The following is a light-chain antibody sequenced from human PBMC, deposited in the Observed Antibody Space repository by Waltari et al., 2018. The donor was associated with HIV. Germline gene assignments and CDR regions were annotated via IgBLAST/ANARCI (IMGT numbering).Light chain of an antibody. CDR2: GNS. Sequence: QSVLTQPPSASGTPGQRVTISCSGRNSNIVSNTVNWYQQLPGTAPKLRIYGNSTGPCWVRVRFRGSKSGTSASLAISGLQSEDEADYYCAAWDDSLNGEVVFGGGTKLTVL. V-gene: IGLV1-44*01. CDR1: NSNIVSNT. CDR3: AAWDDSLNGEVV. J-gene: IGLJ2*01.